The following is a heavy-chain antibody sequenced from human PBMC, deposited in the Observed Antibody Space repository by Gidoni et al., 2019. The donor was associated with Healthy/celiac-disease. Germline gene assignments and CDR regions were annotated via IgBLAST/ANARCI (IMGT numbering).Heavy chain of an antibody. D-gene: IGHD2-15*01. J-gene: IGHJ4*02. Sequence: QLQLQESGPGLVKPSETLSLTCTVSGGSISSSSYYWGWIRQPPGKGLEWIGSIYYSGSTYYNPSLKSRVTISVDTSKNQFSLKLSSVTAADTAVYYCARRLGLLTFDYWGQGTLVTVSS. CDR1: GGSISSSSYY. CDR2: IYYSGST. V-gene: IGHV4-39*01. CDR3: ARRLGLLTFDY.